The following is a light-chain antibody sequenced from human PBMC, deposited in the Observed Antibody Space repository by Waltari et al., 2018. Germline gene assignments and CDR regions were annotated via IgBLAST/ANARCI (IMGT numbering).Light chain of an antibody. CDR2: GAS. CDR1: RSVSSK. J-gene: IGKJ4*01. V-gene: IGKV3-15*01. CDR3: QHYNNLPLT. Sequence: EIVMTQSPATLSVSPGERATLPCRASRSVSSKLAWYQQRPGQAPRLLIYGASTRATGIPARFTGSGSGTEFTLTISSLQSEDFAVYFCQHYNNLPLTFGGGTKVEI.